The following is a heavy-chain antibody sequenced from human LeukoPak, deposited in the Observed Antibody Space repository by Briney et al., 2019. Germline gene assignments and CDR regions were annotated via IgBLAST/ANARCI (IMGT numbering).Heavy chain of an antibody. V-gene: IGHV4-59*01. J-gene: IGHJ4*02. CDR2: MYNRGST. CDR3: ARAEKAVTGPLDS. D-gene: IGHD6-19*01. Sequence: SSETLSLTCTVSGDSISNYYWSWIRQSPGKELEWIGYMYNRGSTIYNPSLKSRVTISTDPSKNQFSLRLTSVTAADTAVYYCARAEKAVTGPLDSWGQGTLITVSS. CDR1: GDSISNYY.